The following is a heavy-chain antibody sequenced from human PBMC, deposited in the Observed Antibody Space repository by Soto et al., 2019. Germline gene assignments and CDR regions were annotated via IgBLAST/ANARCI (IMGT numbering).Heavy chain of an antibody. Sequence: QVQLQQWGAGLLKPSETLSLTCAVYGGSFSGYYWSWIRQPPGKGLEWIGEINHSGSTNYNASIKSRVTISVDTSKNQFSLKLSSVTAADTAVYYCARDPHYDYVWGSYRPFDYWGQGTLVTVSS. CDR3: ARDPHYDYVWGSYRPFDY. CDR1: GGSFSGYY. CDR2: INHSGST. V-gene: IGHV4-34*01. J-gene: IGHJ4*02. D-gene: IGHD3-16*02.